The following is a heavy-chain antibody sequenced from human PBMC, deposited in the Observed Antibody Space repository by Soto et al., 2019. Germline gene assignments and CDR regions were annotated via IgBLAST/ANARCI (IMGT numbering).Heavy chain of an antibody. V-gene: IGHV4-31*03. CDR2: IYYTGNT. D-gene: IGHD1-1*01. CDR3: ASGHDAYKVRY. J-gene: IGHJ4*02. Sequence: QVQLQESGPGLVKPSQTLSLTCTVSGGSISSGGTGSYWTWIRQLPGKGLEWIGYIYYTGNTYYTXSXKXXPTTSRDPSENQFSLKLTSVTAADTAVYFCASGHDAYKVRYWGQGTMVTVSS. CDR1: GGSISSGGTGSY.